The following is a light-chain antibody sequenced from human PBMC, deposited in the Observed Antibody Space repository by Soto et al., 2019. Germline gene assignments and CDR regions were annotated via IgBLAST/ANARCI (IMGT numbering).Light chain of an antibody. J-gene: IGLJ1*01. CDR1: SSDVGSYNR. Sequence: QSVLTQPPSVSGSPGQSVTISCTGSSSDVGSYNRVSWYQQPPGTAPKLIIFEVSHRPSGVPDRFSGSKSGNTASLTISGLQAEEEADYYCNLYTGRSTYVSGTGTKVTVL. V-gene: IGLV2-18*01. CDR2: EVS. CDR3: NLYTGRSTYV.